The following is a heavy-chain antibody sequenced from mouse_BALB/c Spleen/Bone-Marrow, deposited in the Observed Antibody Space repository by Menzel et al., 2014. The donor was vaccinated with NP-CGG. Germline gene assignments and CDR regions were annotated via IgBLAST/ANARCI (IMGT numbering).Heavy chain of an antibody. V-gene: IGHV7-3*02. Sequence: EVMLVESGGGLVQPGGFLRLSCATSGFTFTDHYMGWVRQPPGKALEWLGFIRNKANGYATEYRASVKGRFTISRDNSQSIVYLQMNTLRAEDSATYYCARDYLYYFDYWGQGTTLTVSS. CDR1: GFTFTDHY. CDR3: ARDYLYYFDY. J-gene: IGHJ2*01. D-gene: IGHD2-1*01. CDR2: IRNKANGYAT.